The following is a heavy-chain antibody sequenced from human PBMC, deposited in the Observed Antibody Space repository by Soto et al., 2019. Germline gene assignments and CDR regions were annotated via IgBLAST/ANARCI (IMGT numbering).Heavy chain of an antibody. CDR2: IYTSGST. D-gene: IGHD2-2*01. Sequence: SETLSFTCTVSGGSISSYYWSWIRQPAGKGLEWIGRIYTSGSTNYNPSLKSRVTMSVDTSKNQFSLKLSSVTAADTAVYYCARDLGYCSSTSCAGLPWFDPWGQGTLVTVSS. J-gene: IGHJ5*02. V-gene: IGHV4-4*07. CDR1: GGSISSYY. CDR3: ARDLGYCSSTSCAGLPWFDP.